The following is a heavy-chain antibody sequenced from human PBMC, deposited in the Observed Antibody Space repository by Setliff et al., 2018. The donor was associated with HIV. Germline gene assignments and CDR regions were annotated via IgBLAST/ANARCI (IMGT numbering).Heavy chain of an antibody. V-gene: IGHV3-43D*03. CDR1: GFTFSSYW. J-gene: IGHJ4*02. Sequence: GGSLRLSCAASGFTFSSYWMHWVRQAPGKGLVWVSLITWNGDRAYYTDSVKGRFTVSRDNSKNSFYLQMNSLRDEDTGLYYCAKGPTGSGSSYLDFWGQGTLVTVSS. CDR2: ITWNGDRA. CDR3: AKGPTGSGSSYLDF. D-gene: IGHD3-10*01.